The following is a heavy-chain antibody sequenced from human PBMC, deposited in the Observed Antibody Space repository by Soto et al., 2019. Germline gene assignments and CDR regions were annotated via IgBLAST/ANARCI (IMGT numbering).Heavy chain of an antibody. CDR2: IYWNDDK. Sequence: SGPTLVNPTQTLTLTCTLSGFSLGTSGVGVGWIRQPPGKALECLVIIYWNDDKRYSPSLKSRLTITKDTSKNQVVLTMTNMDPVDTATYYCAHTIRGGGYYYSGMDVWGQGTTVTVSS. J-gene: IGHJ6*02. V-gene: IGHV2-5*01. CDR3: AHTIRGGGYYYSGMDV. D-gene: IGHD2-15*01. CDR1: GFSLGTSGVG.